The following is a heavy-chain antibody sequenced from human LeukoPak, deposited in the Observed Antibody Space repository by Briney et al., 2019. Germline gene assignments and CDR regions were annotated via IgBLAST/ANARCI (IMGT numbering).Heavy chain of an antibody. D-gene: IGHD2-2*01. CDR1: GFTFSSYA. Sequence: GRSLRLSCAASGFTFSSYAMHWVRQAPGKGLEWVAVISYDGSNKYYADSVKGRFTISRDNSKNTLYLQMNSLRAEDTAVYYCARGMWSVPAASSLDYYYYGMDVWGQGTTVTVSS. CDR3: ARGMWSVPAASSLDYYYYGMDV. CDR2: ISYDGSNK. V-gene: IGHV3-30-3*01. J-gene: IGHJ6*02.